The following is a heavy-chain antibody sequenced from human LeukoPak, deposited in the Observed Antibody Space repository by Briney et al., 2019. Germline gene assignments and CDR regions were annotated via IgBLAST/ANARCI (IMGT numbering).Heavy chain of an antibody. Sequence: LAGGSLRLSCAASGFTFNNYAMSWVRQAPGKGLEWVSAISASGGTTYYADSVKGRFTISRDNSENTLFLQMNSLRAEDTAVYYCAKEPREYCSSTSCPNWFDSWAQGTLVTVSS. J-gene: IGHJ5*01. V-gene: IGHV3-23*01. CDR1: GFTFNNYA. CDR3: AKEPREYCSSTSCPNWFDS. CDR2: ISASGGTT. D-gene: IGHD2-2*01.